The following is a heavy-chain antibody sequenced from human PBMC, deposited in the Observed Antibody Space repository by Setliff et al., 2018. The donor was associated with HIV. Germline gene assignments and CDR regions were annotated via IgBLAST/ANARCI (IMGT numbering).Heavy chain of an antibody. Sequence: ASVKVSCKASGYTFITYYMHWVRQAPGQGLEWMGIINPSGGSTNYAQKFQGRVTMTMDTSTSTVYMELSSLRSEDTAVYYCAREYDVLTGYYISAFDIWGQGTMVTVSS. CDR2: INPSGGST. D-gene: IGHD3-9*01. J-gene: IGHJ3*02. CDR3: AREYDVLTGYYISAFDI. V-gene: IGHV1-46*01. CDR1: GYTFITYY.